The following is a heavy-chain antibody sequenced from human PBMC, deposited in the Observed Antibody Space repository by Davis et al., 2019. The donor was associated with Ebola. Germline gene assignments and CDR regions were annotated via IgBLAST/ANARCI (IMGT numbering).Heavy chain of an antibody. CDR3: ARDPYSGSNIDY. CDR2: INPGDGRA. V-gene: IGHV1-46*02. J-gene: IGHJ4*02. D-gene: IGHD1-26*01. Sequence: ASVKVSCKASGGTFYSYAISWVRRAPGQRPEWMGFINPGDGRATHAQKFQGRVTMTRDTSTTTLYMELSSLTFEDTAVYYCARDPYSGSNIDYWGQGILVTVSS. CDR1: GGTFYSYA.